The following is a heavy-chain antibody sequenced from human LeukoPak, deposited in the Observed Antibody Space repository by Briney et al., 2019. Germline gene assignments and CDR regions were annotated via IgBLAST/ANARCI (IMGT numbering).Heavy chain of an antibody. V-gene: IGHV3-43*02. J-gene: IGHJ4*02. Sequence: GGSLRLSCAASGFTFDDYAIHWVRQGPGKGLEWVSLISGDGGSTYYADSVKGRFTISRDNSKNSMYLQMNSLRTEDTAFSYCARKHLESSSSYLPFDYWGQGTLVTVSS. CDR2: ISGDGGST. CDR1: GFTFDDYA. D-gene: IGHD6-13*01. CDR3: ARKHLESSSSYLPFDY.